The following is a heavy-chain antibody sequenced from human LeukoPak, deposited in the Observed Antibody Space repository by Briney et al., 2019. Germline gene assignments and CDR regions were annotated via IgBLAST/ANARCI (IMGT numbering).Heavy chain of an antibody. V-gene: IGHV3-23*01. CDR2: ITSSGAHT. CDR3: VRDEDLYSMTWYVFGY. D-gene: IGHD5-12*01. Sequence: GGSLRLSCAASEFTFTSYAMSWVRQAPGKGLEWVSAITSSGAHTFYADSVKGRLTISRDNSKNTLYLQMNSLRAEDTAIYYCVRDEDLYSMTWYVFGYWGQGTLVTVSS. J-gene: IGHJ4*02. CDR1: EFTFTSYA.